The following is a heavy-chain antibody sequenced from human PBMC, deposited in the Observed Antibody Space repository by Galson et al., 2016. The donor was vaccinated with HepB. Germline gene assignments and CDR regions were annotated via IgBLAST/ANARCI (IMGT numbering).Heavy chain of an antibody. CDR1: GFTVSSKY. J-gene: IGHJ4*02. CDR3: ARGSGYLIDY. D-gene: IGHD5-18*01. Sequence: SLRLSCAASGFTVSSKYMSWVRQAPGKGLEWVAIIKEDGSDKHYVDSVKGRFTISRDNAKNSLYLQMDSLRGEDTAVYYCARGSGYLIDYWGQGTLVTVSS. CDR2: IKEDGSDK. V-gene: IGHV3-7*04.